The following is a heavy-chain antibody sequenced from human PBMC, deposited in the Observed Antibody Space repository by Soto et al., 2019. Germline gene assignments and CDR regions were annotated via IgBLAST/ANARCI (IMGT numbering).Heavy chain of an antibody. CDR3: ARVTGGPDSGGNYMDV. CDR1: GGTLSSYS. V-gene: IGHV1-69*08. CDR2: IITFVGKA. D-gene: IGHD2-8*02. J-gene: IGHJ6*03. Sequence: QVQLVQSGPEVKKPGFSVKVSCKTSGGTLSSYSISWVRQAPGQGLEWVGRIITFVGKANVAQQFQGRVTITAERSTDTTYMELRRLTSDDTAVYYCARVTGGPDSGGNYMDVWGTGTTVTVSS.